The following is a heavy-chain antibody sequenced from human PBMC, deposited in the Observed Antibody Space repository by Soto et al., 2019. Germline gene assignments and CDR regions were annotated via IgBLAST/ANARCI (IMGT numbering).Heavy chain of an antibody. CDR2: IWYDGSNK. CDR3: ARDKVWFGETHNWFDP. J-gene: IGHJ5*02. Sequence: GGSLRLSCAASGFTFSSYGMHWVRQAPGKGLEWVAVIWYDGSNKYYADSVKGRFTISRDNSKNTLYLQMNSLRAEDTAVYYCARDKVWFGETHNWFDPWGQGTLVTVSS. CDR1: GFTFSSYG. D-gene: IGHD3-10*01. V-gene: IGHV3-33*01.